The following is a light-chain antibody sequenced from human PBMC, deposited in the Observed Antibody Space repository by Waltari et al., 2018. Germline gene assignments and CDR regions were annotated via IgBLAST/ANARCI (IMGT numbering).Light chain of an antibody. CDR3: CSYAGSYTYV. J-gene: IGLJ1*01. Sequence: QSALTQPRSVSGSPGQSVPISCPGTTSDLGGSHSVSWFQQHPGKAPKLIIYDVSERPSGVPDRFSGSKSDNTASLTISGLQAEDEADYYCCSYAGSYTYVFGSGTKVTVL. V-gene: IGLV2-11*01. CDR1: TSDLGGSHS. CDR2: DVS.